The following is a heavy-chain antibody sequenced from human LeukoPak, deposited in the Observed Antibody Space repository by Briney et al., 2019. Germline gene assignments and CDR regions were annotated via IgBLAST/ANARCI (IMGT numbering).Heavy chain of an antibody. V-gene: IGHV3-9*01. CDR2: ISWNSGSI. CDR1: GFTFDDYA. D-gene: IGHD4/OR15-4a*01. CDR3: AKEYGGFDY. Sequence: GRSLRLSCAASGFTFDDYAMHWVRQAPGKGLEWVSGISWNSGSIGYADSVKGRFTTSRDNAKNSLYLQMNSLRAEDTALYYCAKEYGGFDYWGQGTLVTVSS. J-gene: IGHJ4*02.